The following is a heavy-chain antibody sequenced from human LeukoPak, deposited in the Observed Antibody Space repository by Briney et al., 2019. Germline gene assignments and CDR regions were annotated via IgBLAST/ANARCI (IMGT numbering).Heavy chain of an antibody. J-gene: IGHJ4*02. D-gene: IGHD1-7*01. CDR1: GFTFTKAW. CDR3: TTAVRGGNFLDC. Sequence: GGSLRLSCAASGFTFTKAWMNWVRQAPGKGLEWVGRIRSITDGGTTEYAAPVKGTFTILRDDSKNTLYLQMSNLNSEDNAVYYCTTAVRGGNFLDCWGQGTLVTVSS. V-gene: IGHV3-15*01. CDR2: IRSITDGGTT.